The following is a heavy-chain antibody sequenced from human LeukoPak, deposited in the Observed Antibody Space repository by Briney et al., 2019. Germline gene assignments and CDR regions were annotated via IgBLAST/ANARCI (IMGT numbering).Heavy chain of an antibody. V-gene: IGHV1-8*01. CDR2: MNPNSGNT. CDR3: ARVNYDSSGYYYDGLDV. J-gene: IGHJ6*02. D-gene: IGHD3-22*01. Sequence: ASVKVSCKASGYTFTSYDINWVRQAPGQGLEWMGWMNPNSGNTGYAQEFQGRVTMTRDTSISTAYMELSSLRSEDTAIYYCARVNYDSSGYYYDGLDVWGQGTTVTVSS. CDR1: GYTFTSYD.